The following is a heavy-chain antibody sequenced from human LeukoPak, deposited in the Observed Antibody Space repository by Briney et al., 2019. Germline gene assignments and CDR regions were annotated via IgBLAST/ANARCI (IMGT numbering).Heavy chain of an antibody. V-gene: IGHV6-1*01. J-gene: IGHJ4*02. Sequence: SQSLSLTCAISGDSVSSKNGAWNWIRQSPSRGLEWLVRTYYRSKWYNDYAEFIQGRITINPDTTKNQFSLQLNSVTPKDTAVYFCARDIRTTGWYTFDYWGQGTLVTVSS. CDR3: ARDIRTTGWYTFDY. D-gene: IGHD6-19*01. CDR1: GDSVSSKNGA. CDR2: TYYRSKWYN.